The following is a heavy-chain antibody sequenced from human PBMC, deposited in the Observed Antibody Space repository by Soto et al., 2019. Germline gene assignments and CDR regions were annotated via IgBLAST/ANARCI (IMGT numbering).Heavy chain of an antibody. D-gene: IGHD3-10*01. V-gene: IGHV3-21*01. CDR3: ARGWFNGMDV. CDR1: GFSLSTYA. CDR2: LSSDSHT. J-gene: IGHJ6*02. Sequence: PGGSLRLSCAASGFSLSTYAMSWARQAPGQGLEWVSSLSSDSHTYYTDSVKGRFTISRDNAKNSLYLQMNSLRVEDTAVYFCARGWFNGMDVWGQGTTVTVSS.